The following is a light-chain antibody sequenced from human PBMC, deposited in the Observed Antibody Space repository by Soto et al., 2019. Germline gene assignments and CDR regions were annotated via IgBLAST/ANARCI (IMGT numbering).Light chain of an antibody. CDR2: DAS. CDR1: QSISRG. Sequence: DIQMTQSPSTLSASVGARVTITCRASQSISRGLAWDKQKPGKAPKLLIYDASSLERGVPSRFSGSGSGTEFTLTISSRQPDDVATDYCQQYNSSPSTFGHVTKVEIK. J-gene: IGKJ1*01. CDR3: QQYNSSPST. V-gene: IGKV1-5*01.